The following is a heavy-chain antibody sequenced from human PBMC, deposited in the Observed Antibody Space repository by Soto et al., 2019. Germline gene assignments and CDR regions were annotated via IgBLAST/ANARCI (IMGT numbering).Heavy chain of an antibody. CDR3: AKNGDFWSWGMDV. Sequence: PGGSLRLSCAASGFTFSTYAMTWVRQAPGKGLEWVAIISSSGDGTYYVDSVKGRFTISRDTSRNTLNLQMNSLRAEDMAVYYCAKNGDFWSWGMDVWGQGTTVTVSS. CDR1: GFTFSTYA. V-gene: IGHV3-23*01. CDR2: ISSSGDGT. J-gene: IGHJ6*02. D-gene: IGHD3-3*01.